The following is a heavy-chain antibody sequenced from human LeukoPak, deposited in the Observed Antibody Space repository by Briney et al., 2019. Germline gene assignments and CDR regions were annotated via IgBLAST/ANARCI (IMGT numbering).Heavy chain of an antibody. Sequence: ASVKVSCKASGYTFTSYDINWVRQATGQGLEWMGWMNPNSGNTGYAQKFQGRVTMTRNTSISTAYMELSSLRSEDTAVYYCAREDPDCSSTSCYAFDIWGQGTMVTVSS. V-gene: IGHV1-8*01. D-gene: IGHD2-2*01. J-gene: IGHJ3*02. CDR1: GYTFTSYD. CDR2: MNPNSGNT. CDR3: AREDPDCSSTSCYAFDI.